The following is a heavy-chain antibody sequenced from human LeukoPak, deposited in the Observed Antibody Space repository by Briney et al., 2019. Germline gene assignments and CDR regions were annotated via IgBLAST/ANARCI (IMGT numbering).Heavy chain of an antibody. Sequence: GGSLRLSCAASGFTFSSYGMHWVRQAPGKGLEWVAVISYDGSNKYYADSVKGRFTISRDNSKNTLYLQMNSLRAEDTAVYYCAREMGKYYYYMDVWGKGTTVTVSS. CDR1: GFTFSSYG. J-gene: IGHJ6*03. D-gene: IGHD5-24*01. CDR2: ISYDGSNK. V-gene: IGHV3-30*03. CDR3: AREMGKYYYYMDV.